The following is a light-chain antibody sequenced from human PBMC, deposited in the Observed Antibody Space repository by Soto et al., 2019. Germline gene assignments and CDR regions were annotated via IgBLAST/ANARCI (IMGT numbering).Light chain of an antibody. V-gene: IGLV2-8*01. J-gene: IGLJ2*01. CDR2: EVT. CDR3: SSYGGSNNVV. CDR1: SSDVGGYNY. Sequence: QSALTQPPSASGSPGQSVTISCTGTSSDVGGYNYVSWYQHHPGKAPKLIIYEVTKRPSGVPDRFSGSKSDNTASLTVSGLQAEDEADYYCSSYGGSNNVVFGGGTKLTVL.